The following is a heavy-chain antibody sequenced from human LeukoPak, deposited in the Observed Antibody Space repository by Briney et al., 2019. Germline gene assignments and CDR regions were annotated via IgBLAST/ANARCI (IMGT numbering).Heavy chain of an antibody. CDR3: ARLLFDSRGYYYFDY. CDR1: GGSIRSSNYY. V-gene: IGHV4-39*01. D-gene: IGHD3-22*01. CDR2: IYYCGST. J-gene: IGHJ4*02. Sequence: SETLSLTCTVSGGSIRSSNYYWGWIRQPPGKGLEWIGSIYYCGSTYDNPSLKSRVTISVDTSKNQFSLKLSSVTAADTAIYYCARLLFDSRGYYYFDYWGQGTLVTVSS.